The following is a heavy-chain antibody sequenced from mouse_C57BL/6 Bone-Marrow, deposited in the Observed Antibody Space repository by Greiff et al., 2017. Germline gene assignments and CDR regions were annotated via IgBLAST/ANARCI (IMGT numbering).Heavy chain of an antibody. CDR2: ISSGGSYT. CDR1: GFTFSSYG. J-gene: IGHJ2*01. V-gene: IGHV5-6*01. D-gene: IGHD1-1*01. Sequence: EVQRVESGGDLVKPGGSLKLSCAASGFTFSSYGMSWVRQTPDKRLEWVATISSGGSYTYYPDSVQGRFTISRDNAKNTLYLQMSSLKSEDTAMYYCARLPSTTVVGCDYWGQGTTLTVSS. CDR3: ARLPSTTVVGCDY.